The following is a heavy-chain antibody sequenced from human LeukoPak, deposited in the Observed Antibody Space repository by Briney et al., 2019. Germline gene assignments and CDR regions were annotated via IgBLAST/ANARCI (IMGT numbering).Heavy chain of an antibody. D-gene: IGHD3-10*01. V-gene: IGHV3-23*01. CDR1: GGSTFRKYD. Sequence: GSLRLSCAASGGSTFRKYDLNWVRQAPGKGLEWVSLMSSGGTTYYAESVRGRFTISRDISKNTLYLQVNSLRTEDTAVYYCAKVLGFGGDAYGMDVWGQGTTVTDSS. CDR2: MSSGGTT. J-gene: IGHJ6*02. CDR3: AKVLGFGGDAYGMDV.